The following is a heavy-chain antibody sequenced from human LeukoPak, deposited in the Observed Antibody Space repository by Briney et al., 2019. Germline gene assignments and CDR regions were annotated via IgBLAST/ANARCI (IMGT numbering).Heavy chain of an antibody. CDR1: GSSISSYY. D-gene: IGHD1-26*01. Sequence: PSETLSLTCTVSGSSISSYYWSWIRQPPGKGLEWIGYIYYSGSTNYNPSLKSRVTISVDTSKNQFSLKLSSVTAADTAVYYCARDRGGVVGATTYYYYGMDVWGQGTTVTVSS. V-gene: IGHV4-59*01. J-gene: IGHJ6*02. CDR2: IYYSGST. CDR3: ARDRGGVVGATTYYYYGMDV.